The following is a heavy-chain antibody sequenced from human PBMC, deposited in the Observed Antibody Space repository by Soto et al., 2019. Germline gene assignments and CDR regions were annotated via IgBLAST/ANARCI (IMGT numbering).Heavy chain of an antibody. V-gene: IGHV3-9*01. D-gene: IGHD2-8*01. J-gene: IGHJ6*02. Sequence: PGGSLRLSCAASGFTFDDYAMHWVRQAPGKGLEWVSGISWNSGSIGYADSVKGRFTISRDNAKNSLYLQMNSLRAEDTALYYCAKDLSEEGGYCTNGVCFNYYYYAMDVWGQGTAVTVSS. CDR1: GFTFDDYA. CDR3: AKDLSEEGGYCTNGVCFNYYYYAMDV. CDR2: ISWNSGSI.